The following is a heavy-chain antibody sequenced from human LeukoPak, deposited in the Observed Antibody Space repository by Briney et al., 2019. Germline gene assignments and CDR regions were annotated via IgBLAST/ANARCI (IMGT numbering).Heavy chain of an antibody. CDR1: GFTFSSYW. CDR2: INSDGSST. V-gene: IGHV3-74*01. J-gene: IGHJ4*02. D-gene: IGHD5-18*01. CDR3: AREWDTAMVTGFDY. Sequence: GGSLRLSCAASGFTFSSYWMHWVRQAPGKGLVRVSRINSDGSSTSYADSVKGRFTISRDNAKNTLYLQMNSLRAEDTAVYYCAREWDTAMVTGFDYWAREPWSPSPQ.